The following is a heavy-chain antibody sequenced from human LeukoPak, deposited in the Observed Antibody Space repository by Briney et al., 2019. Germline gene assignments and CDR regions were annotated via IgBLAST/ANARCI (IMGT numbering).Heavy chain of an antibody. CDR2: ISTSSTYI. D-gene: IGHD3-22*01. V-gene: IGHV3-21*01. CDR1: GFTFSSYS. J-gene: IGHJ4*02. Sequence: GGSLRLSCAASGFTFSSYSMTWVRQAPGKGLEWVSSISTSSTYIYYADSVKGRFTISRDNAKNSLYLQMNSLRAEDTAVYYCARAYYYDSSGYYYHDYWGQGTLVTVSS. CDR3: ARAYYYDSSGYYYHDY.